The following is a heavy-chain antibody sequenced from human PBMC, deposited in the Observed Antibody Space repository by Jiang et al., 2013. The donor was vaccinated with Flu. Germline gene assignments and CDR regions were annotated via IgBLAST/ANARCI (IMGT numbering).Heavy chain of an antibody. CDR3: AADDTTTLE. CDR2: IVLGSGTT. D-gene: IGHD1-1*01. V-gene: IGHV1-58*02. Sequence: SGVEVKKPGTSVKVSCKASGFTFKSSAIQWVRQARGQRLEWIGWIVLGSGTTNYGQDFQKRVTLTRDMSTSTGYMELSGLTYQDTAIYYCAADDTTTLEWGQGTLVTVPS. CDR1: GFTFKSSA. J-gene: IGHJ4*02.